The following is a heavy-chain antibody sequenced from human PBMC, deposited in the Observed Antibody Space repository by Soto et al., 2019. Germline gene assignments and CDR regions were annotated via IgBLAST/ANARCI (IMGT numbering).Heavy chain of an antibody. CDR1: VGSISNYY. CDR2: IYYSGST. Sequence: SETLSLTCTVSVGSISNYYWTWIRQPPGKGLERIGDIYYSGSTNYKPSLKSRVTISVDTSKNQFSLKLSSVTTADMAVYYCARGPNYYSHGVCYTNYFYYGGQATLLTVSA. V-gene: IGHV4-59*01. J-gene: IGHJ4*02. CDR3: ARGPNYYSHGVCYTNYFYY. D-gene: IGHD2-8*01.